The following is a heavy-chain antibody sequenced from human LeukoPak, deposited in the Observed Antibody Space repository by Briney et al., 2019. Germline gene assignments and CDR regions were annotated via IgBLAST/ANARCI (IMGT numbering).Heavy chain of an antibody. J-gene: IGHJ5*02. D-gene: IGHD3-10*01. V-gene: IGHV3-30-3*01. Sequence: PGGSLRLSCAASGFTFSSYAVHWVRQAPGKGLEWVAVISYDGSNKYYADSVKGRFTISRDNSKNTLYLQMNSLRAEDTAVYYCARGRRFSRTMVRGVIPWFDPWGQGTLVTVSS. CDR3: ARGRRFSRTMVRGVIPWFDP. CDR1: GFTFSSYA. CDR2: ISYDGSNK.